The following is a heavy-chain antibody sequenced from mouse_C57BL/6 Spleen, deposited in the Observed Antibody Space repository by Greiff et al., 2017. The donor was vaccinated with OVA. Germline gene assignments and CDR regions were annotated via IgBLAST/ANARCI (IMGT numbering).Heavy chain of an antibody. Sequence: EVQLQQSGPELVKPGASVKIPCKASGYTFTAYNMDWVKQSHGKSLEWIGDINPNNGGTIYNQKFKGKATLTVDKSSSTDYTELRSLTSEDTTVYYSGLGYGRSSSWFAYWGQVTLVTVSA. J-gene: IGHJ3*01. V-gene: IGHV1-18*01. D-gene: IGHD1-1*01. CDR1: GYTFTAYN. CDR2: INPNNGGT. CDR3: GLGYGRSSSWFAY.